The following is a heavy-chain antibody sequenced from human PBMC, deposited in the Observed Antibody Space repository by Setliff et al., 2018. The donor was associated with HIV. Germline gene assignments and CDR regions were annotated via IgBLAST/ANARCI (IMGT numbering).Heavy chain of an antibody. Sequence: GGSLRLSCAASGFTFSSYWMSWVRQSPGKGLEWVANIEQDGSETYYVDSVKGRFTISRDNVKNSLYLQMNSLRAEDTAVYYCASFLRYYGSGSYPFGYWGQGTLVTVSS. CDR3: ASFLRYYGSGSYPFGY. V-gene: IGHV3-7*05. J-gene: IGHJ4*02. CDR1: GFTFSSYW. D-gene: IGHD3-10*01. CDR2: IEQDGSET.